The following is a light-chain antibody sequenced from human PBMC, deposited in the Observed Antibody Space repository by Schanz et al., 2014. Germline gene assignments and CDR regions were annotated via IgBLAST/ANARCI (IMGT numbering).Light chain of an antibody. Sequence: QSALTQPASVSGSPGQSITISCTGTSSDVGGYNYVSWYQQHPGKAPKLMIFDVNQRPSGVPDRFSGSKSGNTASLTISGLQPEDEADYYCCSYVGHSTVLFGGGTKLTVL. V-gene: IGLV2-14*01. CDR1: SSDVGGYNY. J-gene: IGLJ2*01. CDR2: DVN. CDR3: CSYVGHSTVL.